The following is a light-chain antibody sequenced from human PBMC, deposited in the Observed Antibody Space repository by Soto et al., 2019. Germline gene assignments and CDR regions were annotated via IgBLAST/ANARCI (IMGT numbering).Light chain of an antibody. Sequence: EIVLTQSPGTLSLSPGDGATLSCRASQTVGNNYLAWYQQRPGQATRLLIHGASSRATGIPDRFSGSGSGTEFTLTIRSLQPDDFATYYCQQYNSYIRTFGQGTKVDNK. J-gene: IGKJ1*01. CDR3: QQYNSYIRT. CDR1: QTVGNNY. CDR2: GAS. V-gene: IGKV3-20*01.